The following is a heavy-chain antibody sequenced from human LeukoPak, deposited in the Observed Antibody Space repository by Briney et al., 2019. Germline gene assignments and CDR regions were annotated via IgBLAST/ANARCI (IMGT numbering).Heavy chain of an antibody. D-gene: IGHD3-3*01. CDR3: ARGFNDFWSGSQLEY. Sequence: PGGSLRLSCAASGFVFGGYAMDWVRQAPGKGLQWLAFISYDGGKTYYADSVEGRFTISRDNSKSTVYLEINSLRSEDTAIYYCARGFNDFWSGSQLEYWGQGTLVTVSS. CDR2: ISYDGGKT. V-gene: IGHV3-30-3*01. CDR1: GFVFGGYA. J-gene: IGHJ4*02.